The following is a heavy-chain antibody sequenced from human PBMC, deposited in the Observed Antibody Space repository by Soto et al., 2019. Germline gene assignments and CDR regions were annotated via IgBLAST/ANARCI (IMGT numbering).Heavy chain of an antibody. Sequence: SETLSLTCTVSGGSVSSGSYYWSWIRQPPGKGLEWIGYIYYSGSTNYNPSLKSRVTISVDTSKNQFSLKLSSVTAADTAVYYCAREEGDKSFGALYGIDVWGQGSTVTVSS. J-gene: IGHJ6*01. V-gene: IGHV4-61*01. CDR2: IYYSGST. CDR1: GGSVSSGSYY. D-gene: IGHD3-3*01. CDR3: AREEGDKSFGALYGIDV.